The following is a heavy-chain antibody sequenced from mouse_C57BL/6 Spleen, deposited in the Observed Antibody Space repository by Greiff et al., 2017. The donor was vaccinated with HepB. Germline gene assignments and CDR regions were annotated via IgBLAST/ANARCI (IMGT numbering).Heavy chain of an antibody. CDR1: GFNIKDDY. CDR2: IDPANGDT. CDR3: TFITTVVENYFDY. Sequence: EVQLQQSGAELVRPGASVKLSCTASGFNIKDDYMHWVKQRPEQGLEWIGWIDPANGDTEYASKFQGKATITADTSSNTAYLQLSSLTSEDTAVYYCTFITTVVENYFDYWGQGTTLTVSS. J-gene: IGHJ2*01. D-gene: IGHD1-1*01. V-gene: IGHV14-4*01.